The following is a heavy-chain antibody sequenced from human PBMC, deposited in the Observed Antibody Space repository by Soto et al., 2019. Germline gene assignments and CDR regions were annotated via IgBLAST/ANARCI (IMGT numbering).Heavy chain of an antibody. Sequence: EGQLVESGGNLVRPGGSLRLSCEASGFAFSTYSMNWVRQAPGKGLEWISDISSTGGTIYYADSVKGRFTIFRDNAKNTTFLQINGLRDDDTDVNDCVKAKIRLSVAGTRDGLGVWGQGNAVTVSS. J-gene: IGHJ6*02. CDR1: GFAFSTYS. CDR3: VKAKIRLSVAGTRDGLGV. V-gene: IGHV3-48*02. D-gene: IGHD3-16*01. CDR2: ISSTGGTI.